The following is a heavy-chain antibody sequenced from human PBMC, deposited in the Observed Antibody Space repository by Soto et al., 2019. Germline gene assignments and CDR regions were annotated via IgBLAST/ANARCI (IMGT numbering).Heavy chain of an antibody. Sequence: QVQLQQRGAGLLKPSETLSLTCAAYGGSFSGYYWSWIRQPPGKGLEWMGEINHSGSTNYNPSLKIRVNISVATSKNQCSLKLSSGTAADPAVYYCASLGYCRGGSCFIDAFDIWGQGTMVTVSS. CDR3: ASLGYCRGGSCFIDAFDI. CDR1: GGSFSGYY. D-gene: IGHD2-15*01. V-gene: IGHV4-34*01. CDR2: INHSGST. J-gene: IGHJ3*02.